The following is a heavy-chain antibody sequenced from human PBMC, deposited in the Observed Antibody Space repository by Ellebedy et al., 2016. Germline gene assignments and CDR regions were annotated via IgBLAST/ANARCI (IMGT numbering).Heavy chain of an antibody. D-gene: IGHD3-16*01. CDR1: GGSFSGYY. Sequence: SETLSLXXAVYGGSFSGYYWSWIRQPPGKGLEWIGEINHSGSTNYNPSLKSRVTISVDTSKNQFSLKLSSVTAADTAVYYCARWGIRSLYYYMDVWGKGTTVTVSS. CDR2: INHSGST. J-gene: IGHJ6*03. CDR3: ARWGIRSLYYYMDV. V-gene: IGHV4-34*01.